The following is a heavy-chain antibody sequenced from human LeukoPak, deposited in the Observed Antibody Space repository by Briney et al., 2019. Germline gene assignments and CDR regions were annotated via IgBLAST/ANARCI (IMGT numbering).Heavy chain of an antibody. J-gene: IGHJ4*02. CDR3: ARENDYVLDY. V-gene: IGHV4-59*12. CDR1: GGSISSYY. Sequence: SETLSLTCTVSGGSISSYYWSWIRQPPGKGLEWIGYIYHSGSTYYNPSLKSRVTISVDRSKNQFSLKLSSVTAADTAVYYCARENDYVLDYWGQGTLVTVSS. CDR2: IYHSGST. D-gene: IGHD3-16*01.